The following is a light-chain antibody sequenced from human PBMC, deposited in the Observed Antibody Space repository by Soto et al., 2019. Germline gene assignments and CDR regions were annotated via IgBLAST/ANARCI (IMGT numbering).Light chain of an antibody. CDR1: SSDVGGYNY. V-gene: IGLV2-8*01. Sequence: SVLPQPPSASGSPGQSVTISCTGTSSDVGGYNYVSWYQQYPGRAPKLMIYEVTKRPSGVPDRFSGSKSGNTAFLTVSGLQAEDEADYYCSSYAASNNFYFVFGGGTKVTVL. J-gene: IGLJ3*02. CDR3: SSYAASNNFYFV. CDR2: EVT.